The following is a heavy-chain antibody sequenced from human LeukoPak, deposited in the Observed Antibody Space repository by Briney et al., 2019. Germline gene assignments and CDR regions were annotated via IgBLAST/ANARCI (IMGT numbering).Heavy chain of an antibody. CDR3: ARAARPGNNYFDY. V-gene: IGHV4-39*01. D-gene: IGHD6-6*01. Sequence: SETLSLTCTVSDGSISSNSYYWGWIRQPPGKGLEWIGSISYSGRTYYNPSLESRVTISVDASKNQFSLELNSVTAADTAVYYCARAARPGNNYFDYWGQGTLVTVSS. J-gene: IGHJ4*02. CDR2: ISYSGRT. CDR1: DGSISSNSYY.